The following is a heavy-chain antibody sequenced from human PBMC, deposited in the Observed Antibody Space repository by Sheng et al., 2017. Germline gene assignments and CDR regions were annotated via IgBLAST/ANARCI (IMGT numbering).Heavy chain of an antibody. Sequence: QVQLQESGPGLVKPSETLSLTCAVSGYSISSGYYWGWIRQPPGKGLEWIGSIYHSGSTYYNPSLKSRVTISVDTSKNQFSLKLSSVTAADTALYYCARVMGITMVRGAHDYWGQGTLVTVSS. D-gene: IGHD3-10*01. CDR3: ARVMGITMVRGAHDY. V-gene: IGHV4-38-2*01. CDR1: GYSISSGYY. J-gene: IGHJ4*02. CDR2: IYHSGST.